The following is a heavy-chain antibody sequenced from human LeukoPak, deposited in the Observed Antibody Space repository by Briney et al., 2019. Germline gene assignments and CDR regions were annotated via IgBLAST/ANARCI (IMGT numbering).Heavy chain of an antibody. Sequence: GGSLRLSCAASGFTFSSYAMSWVRQAPGKGLEWVSAISGSGGSTCYADSVKGRFTISRDNSKNTLYLQMNSLKTEDTAVYYCAKDLGTSIVATIQDYWGQGTLVTVSS. CDR3: AKDLGTSIVATIQDY. CDR1: GFTFSSYA. V-gene: IGHV3-23*01. J-gene: IGHJ4*02. CDR2: ISGSGGST. D-gene: IGHD5-12*01.